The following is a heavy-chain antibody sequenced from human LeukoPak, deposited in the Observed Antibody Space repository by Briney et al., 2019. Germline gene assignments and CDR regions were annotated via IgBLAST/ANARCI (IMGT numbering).Heavy chain of an antibody. CDR3: ARYGYYYNLDV. V-gene: IGHV3-7*01. D-gene: IGHD3-10*01. CDR2: IKQDGSEK. CDR1: GFNFSSYA. Sequence: GGSLRLSCAASGFNFSSYAMSWVRQAPGKGLEWVANIKQDGSEKCYVDSVKGRFTISRDNAKKSLYLQMNSLRAEDTAVYYCARYGYYYNLDVWGQGTTVTVSS. J-gene: IGHJ6*02.